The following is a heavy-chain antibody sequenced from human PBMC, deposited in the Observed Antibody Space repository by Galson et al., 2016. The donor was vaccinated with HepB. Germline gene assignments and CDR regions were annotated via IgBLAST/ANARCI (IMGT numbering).Heavy chain of an antibody. J-gene: IGHJ4*02. CDR3: AREELIAAPTIDY. CDR2: ISRSGDST. CDR1: GFTFNNYG. D-gene: IGHD6-6*01. V-gene: IGHV3-23*01. Sequence: SLRLSCAASGFTFNNYGMTWVRQAPGKGLEVVSSISRSGDSTDYADSVKGRFTISRDNSKNTLYLQMNSLRAEDTAVYYCAREELIAAPTIDYWGQGTLVTVSS.